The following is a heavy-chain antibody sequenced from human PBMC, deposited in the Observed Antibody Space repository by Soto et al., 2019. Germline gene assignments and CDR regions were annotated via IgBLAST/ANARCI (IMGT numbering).Heavy chain of an antibody. CDR1: GYSFTSNW. V-gene: IGHV5-51*01. Sequence: GESLKISCQGSGYSFTSNWIGWVRHLPGKGLEWMGIINPSDSDTKYSPPFQGQVTISADKSIGTAYLQWSSLKASDTAMYYCARHQRDDASRKIDCWGHGTLVTVSS. CDR2: INPSDSDT. D-gene: IGHD3-16*01. CDR3: ARHQRDDASRKIDC. J-gene: IGHJ4*01.